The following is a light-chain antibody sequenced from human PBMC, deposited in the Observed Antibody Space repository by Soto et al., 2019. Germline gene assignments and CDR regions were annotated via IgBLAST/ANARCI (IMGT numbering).Light chain of an antibody. CDR2: GAS. J-gene: IGKJ4*01. CDR1: QSVSSN. CDR3: QQYNNWPPGT. V-gene: IGKV3D-15*01. Sequence: EIVMTQSPATLSVSPGERATLSCRASQSVSSNLAWYQQKPGQAPRLLIYGASTRATGIPARFSGSGSGTEFTLTISSLQSVDFAVYYCQQYNNWPPGTFGGGTKVDIK.